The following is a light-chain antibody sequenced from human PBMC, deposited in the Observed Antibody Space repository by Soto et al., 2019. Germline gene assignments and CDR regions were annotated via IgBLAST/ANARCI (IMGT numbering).Light chain of an antibody. V-gene: IGLV2-23*02. J-gene: IGLJ2*01. CDR3: CSYAGSSSYVV. CDR1: SSDVGSYHL. CDR2: EVT. Sequence: QSVLTQPASVSGSPGQSITISCTGTSSDVGSYHLVSWYQQHPGKAPKLMIYEVTKRPSGVSNRFSGSKSGNTASLTISGLQADDEADYYCCSYAGSSSYVVFGGGTKLTVL.